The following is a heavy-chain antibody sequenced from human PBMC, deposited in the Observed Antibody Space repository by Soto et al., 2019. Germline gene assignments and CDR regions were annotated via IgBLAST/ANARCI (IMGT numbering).Heavy chain of an antibody. CDR3: ARGLDSGGYYSRYWYFDL. Sequence: QVQLQESGPGLVKPSETLSLTCTVSGGSVSSGSYYWNWIRQPPGKGLEWLGNIYKSGNTNYNPSLKSRVTMSVDTSKNQFSLKLSSVTAADTALYYCARGLDSGGYYSRYWYFDLWGRGTLVTVSS. J-gene: IGHJ2*01. CDR2: IYKSGNT. D-gene: IGHD3-22*01. V-gene: IGHV4-61*01. CDR1: GGSVSSGSYY.